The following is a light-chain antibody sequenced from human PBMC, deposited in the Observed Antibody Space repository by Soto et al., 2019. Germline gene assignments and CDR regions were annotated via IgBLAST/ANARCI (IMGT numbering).Light chain of an antibody. CDR2: EVN. V-gene: IGLV2-8*01. Sequence: QSALTQPPSASGSPGQSVALSCTGTSSDVGGYNYVSWYQHHPGKAPKLMIYEVNKRPSGVPDRFSGSKSGNTASLTVSGLQADDEADYYCSSYAGSNNVFGGGTKLTVL. CDR1: SSDVGGYNY. J-gene: IGLJ3*02. CDR3: SSYAGSNNV.